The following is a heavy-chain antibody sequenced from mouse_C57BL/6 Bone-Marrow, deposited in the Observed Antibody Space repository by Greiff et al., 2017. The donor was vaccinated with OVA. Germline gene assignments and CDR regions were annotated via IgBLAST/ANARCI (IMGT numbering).Heavy chain of an antibody. Sequence: VKLQESGAELVRPGTSVKMSCKASGYTFTNYWIGWAKQRPGHGLEWIGDIYPGGGYTNYNEKFKGKATLTADKSSSTAYMQFSSLTSEDSAIYYCARGAQATYYYAMDYWGQGTSVTVSS. CDR1: GYTFTNYW. CDR2: IYPGGGYT. CDR3: ARGAQATYYYAMDY. D-gene: IGHD3-2*02. J-gene: IGHJ4*01. V-gene: IGHV1-63*01.